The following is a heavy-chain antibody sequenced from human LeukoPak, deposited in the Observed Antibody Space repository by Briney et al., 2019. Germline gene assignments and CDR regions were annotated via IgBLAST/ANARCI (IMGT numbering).Heavy chain of an antibody. Sequence: SETLSLTCTLSGGSISSYYWSWIRQPPGKGLEWIGYIYYSGSTNYNPSLKSRVTISVDTSKNQFSLKLSSLTAADTAVYYCARDYSGYDHNWFDPWGQGTLVSVSS. CDR1: GGSISSYY. D-gene: IGHD5-12*01. CDR2: IYYSGST. V-gene: IGHV4-59*01. J-gene: IGHJ5*02. CDR3: ARDYSGYDHNWFDP.